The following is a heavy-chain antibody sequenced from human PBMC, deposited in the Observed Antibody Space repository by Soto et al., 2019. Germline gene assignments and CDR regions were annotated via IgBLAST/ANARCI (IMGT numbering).Heavy chain of an antibody. CDR3: TTSRQWMGFDY. J-gene: IGHJ4*02. CDR1: GFPFTSYW. D-gene: IGHD6-19*01. Sequence: PGGSLRLSCAASGFPFTSYWMYWVRQAPGKGLVWVSRTNSDGSDTSYADSVKGRFTISRDDSKNTLYLQMNSLKTEDTAVYYCTTSRQWMGFDYWGQGTLVTVSS. CDR2: TNSDGSDT. V-gene: IGHV3-74*01.